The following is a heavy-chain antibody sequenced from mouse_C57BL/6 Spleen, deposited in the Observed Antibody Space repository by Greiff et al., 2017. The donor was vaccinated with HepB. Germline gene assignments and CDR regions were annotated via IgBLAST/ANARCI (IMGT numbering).Heavy chain of an antibody. V-gene: IGHV1-80*01. Sequence: VQLQQSGAELVKPGASVKISCKASGYAFSSYWMNWVKQRPGKGLEWIGQIYPGDGDTNYNGKFKGKATLTADKSSSTAYMQLSSLTSEDSAVYFCARKDGYYPYSFDYWGQGTTLTVSS. CDR2: IYPGDGDT. CDR1: GYAFSSYW. J-gene: IGHJ2*01. D-gene: IGHD2-3*01. CDR3: ARKDGYYPYSFDY.